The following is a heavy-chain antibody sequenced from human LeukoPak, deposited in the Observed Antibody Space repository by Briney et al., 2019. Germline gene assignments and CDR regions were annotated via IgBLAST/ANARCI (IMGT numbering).Heavy chain of an antibody. V-gene: IGHV3-64D*06. D-gene: IGHD6-13*01. CDR2: INSNGDIT. CDR1: GFTFSSSA. CDR3: VKSPHASSSYFHY. J-gene: IGHJ4*02. Sequence: GGSLRLSCSASGFTFSSSAMHWVRQAPGKGLEYVSAINSNGDITDYADSVKGRFTISRDNSKNTLHLQMGSLTVEDTAVYYCVKSPHASSSYFHYWGQGTLVTVSS.